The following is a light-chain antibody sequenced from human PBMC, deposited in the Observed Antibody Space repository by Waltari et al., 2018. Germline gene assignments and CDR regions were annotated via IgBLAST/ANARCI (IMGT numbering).Light chain of an antibody. Sequence: SSDLTQDPSLSVALGQTVRIPCQGDSLRRYYASWYQQRPGQAPILVLYGPDNRPPGISDRFSGATSGNTASLTITGAQAEDEADYYCHSRETFSTRLFGGGTRLTV. CDR3: HSRETFSTRL. CDR2: GPD. J-gene: IGLJ2*01. CDR1: SLRRYY. V-gene: IGLV3-19*01.